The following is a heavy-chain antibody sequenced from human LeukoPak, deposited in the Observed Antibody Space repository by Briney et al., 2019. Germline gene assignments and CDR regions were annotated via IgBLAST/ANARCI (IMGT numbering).Heavy chain of an antibody. Sequence: GGSLRLSCAASGFTVSSNYMSWVRQAPGKGLEWVSVIYSGGSTYYADSVKGRFTISRDNSKNTLYLQMNSLRAEDTAVYYCARQPGIAAAGQYYYYYCGMDVWGQGTTVTVSS. CDR1: GFTVSSNY. CDR2: IYSGGST. CDR3: ARQPGIAAAGQYYYYYCGMDV. J-gene: IGHJ6*02. V-gene: IGHV3-66*02. D-gene: IGHD6-13*01.